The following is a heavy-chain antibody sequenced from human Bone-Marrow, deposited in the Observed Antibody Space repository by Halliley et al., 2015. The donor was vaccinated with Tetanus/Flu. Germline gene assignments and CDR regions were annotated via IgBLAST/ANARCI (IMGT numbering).Heavy chain of an antibody. CDR2: INADNDNR. D-gene: IGHD3-22*01. CDR3: ARESSSGKYFHYGMDV. V-gene: IGHV1-3*01. J-gene: IGHJ6*02. Sequence: GWINADNDNRKFSQKFQGRLTINRDTSASIVYMERSSLRSEDTAVYYCARESSSGKYFHYGMDVWGQGTTVAVSS.